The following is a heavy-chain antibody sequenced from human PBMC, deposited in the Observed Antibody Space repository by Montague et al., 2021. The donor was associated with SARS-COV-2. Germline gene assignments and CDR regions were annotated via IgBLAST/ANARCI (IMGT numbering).Heavy chain of an antibody. V-gene: IGHV6-1*01. J-gene: IGHJ4*02. CDR2: TYYRSKWYN. CDR1: GDSVCSSIAT. Sequence: CAISGDSVCSSIATRNWIRQSPSLDLDRLGGTYYRSKWYNDYAESVKSRITIDPDTSKHQFSLHLNSVTPEDTAVYYCARMPVGSKYYFDFWGQGTLVTVSS. D-gene: IGHD4-11*01. CDR3: ARMPVGSKYYFDF.